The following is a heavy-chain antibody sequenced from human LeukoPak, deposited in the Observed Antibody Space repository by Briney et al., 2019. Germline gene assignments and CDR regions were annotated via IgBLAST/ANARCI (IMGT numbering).Heavy chain of an antibody. J-gene: IGHJ4*02. V-gene: IGHV4-34*01. CDR3: ARTDRWSGYFDY. CDR1: GGSFSGYY. CDR2: INHSGST. Sequence: SETLSLICAVYGGSFSGYYWSWIRQPPGKGLEWIGEINHSGSTNYNPSLKSRVTISVDTSKNQFSLKLSSVTAADTAVYYCARTDRWSGYFDYWGQGTLVTVSS. D-gene: IGHD3-3*01.